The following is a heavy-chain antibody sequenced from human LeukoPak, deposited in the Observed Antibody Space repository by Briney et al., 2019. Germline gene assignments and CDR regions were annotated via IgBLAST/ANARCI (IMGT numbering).Heavy chain of an antibody. Sequence: PSETLSLTCTVSGGSISGYYWSWIRQPPGKGLEWIGYIYYSGSTNHNPSLKSRVTISVDTSKNQFSLKLSSVTAADTAVYYCARHYGPWGQGTLVTVS. V-gene: IGHV4-59*01. CDR3: ARHYGP. D-gene: IGHD3-16*01. J-gene: IGHJ5*02. CDR2: IYYSGST. CDR1: GGSISGYY.